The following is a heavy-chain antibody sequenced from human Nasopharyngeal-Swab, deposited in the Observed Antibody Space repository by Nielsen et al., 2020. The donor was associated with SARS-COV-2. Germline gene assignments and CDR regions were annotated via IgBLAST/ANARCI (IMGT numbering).Heavy chain of an antibody. CDR3: ARSLLRFLEWTNFDY. CDR2: IYYSGST. CDR1: GGSISSSSYY. J-gene: IGHJ4*02. V-gene: IGHV4-39*07. D-gene: IGHD3-3*01. Sequence: SETLSLTCTVSGGSISSSSYYWGWIRQPPGKGPEWIGSIYYSGSTYYNPSLKSRVTISVDTSKNQFSLKLSSVTAADTAVYYCARSLLRFLEWTNFDYWGQGTLVPSPQ.